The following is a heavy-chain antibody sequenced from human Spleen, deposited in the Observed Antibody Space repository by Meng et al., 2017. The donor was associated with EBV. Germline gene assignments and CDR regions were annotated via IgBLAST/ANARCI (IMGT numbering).Heavy chain of an antibody. J-gene: IGHJ4*02. CDR3: ARDWGRVFDY. Sequence: QGQLQEPGPGLVKPSETLSLTGTVSGGSISSYYWSWIRQPPGKGLEWIGYIYYSGSTNFNPSLRSRVTMSVDTSKNQLSLRLTSVTAADTAVYYCARDWGRVFDYWGQGTLVTVSS. V-gene: IGHV4-59*01. D-gene: IGHD3-16*01. CDR1: GGSISSYY. CDR2: IYYSGST.